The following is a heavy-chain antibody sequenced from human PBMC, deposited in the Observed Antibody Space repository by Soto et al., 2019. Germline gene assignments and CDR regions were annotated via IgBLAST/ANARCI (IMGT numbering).Heavy chain of an antibody. V-gene: IGHV1-3*01. CDR3: AREPLVGIAPVGYYGMDV. D-gene: IGHD6-13*01. J-gene: IGHJ6*02. CDR2: INAGNGNT. Sequence: GASVKVSCKASGYTFTSYAMHWVRQAPGQRLEWMGWINAGNGNTKYSQKFQGRVTITRDTSASTAYMELSSLRSEDTAVYYCAREPLVGIAPVGYYGMDVWGQGTTVTVSS. CDR1: GYTFTSYA.